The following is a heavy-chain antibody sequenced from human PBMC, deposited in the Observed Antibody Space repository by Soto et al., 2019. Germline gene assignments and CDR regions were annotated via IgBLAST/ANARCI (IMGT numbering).Heavy chain of an antibody. CDR3: ARDVDYFQH. CDR1: GFTFGDYV. V-gene: IGHV3-49*03. J-gene: IGHJ1*01. CDR2: IRSKTFDGTA. Sequence: GGSLRLSCAASGFTFGDYVMSWFRQAPGKGLEWVGFIRSKTFDGTAEYAASVKGRFTISRDDSKSIAYLQMNSLKTEDTAVYYCARDVDYFQHWGQGTLVTVSS.